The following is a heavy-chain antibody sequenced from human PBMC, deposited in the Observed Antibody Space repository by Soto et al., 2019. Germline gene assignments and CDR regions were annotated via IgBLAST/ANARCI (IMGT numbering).Heavy chain of an antibody. V-gene: IGHV1-58*01. CDR2: IVVGSGNT. D-gene: IGHD4-4*01. J-gene: IGHJ6*02. Sequence: ASVKVSCKASGFTFTSSAVQWVRQARGQRLEWIGWIVVGSGNTNYAQKFQERVTITRDMSTSTAYMELSSLRSEDTAVYYCAAEWEYPYTKGPRYYGMDVWGQGTTVTVSS. CDR1: GFTFTSSA. CDR3: AAEWEYPYTKGPRYYGMDV.